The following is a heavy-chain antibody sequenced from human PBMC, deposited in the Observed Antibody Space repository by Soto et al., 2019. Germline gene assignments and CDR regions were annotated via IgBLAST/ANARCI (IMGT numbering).Heavy chain of an antibody. CDR1: GFTFSSYA. Sequence: QVQLVESGGGVVQPGRSLRLSCAASGFTFSSYAMHWVRQAPGKGLEWVAVISYDGSNKYYADSVKGRFTISRDNSKNTLYQQRNSLRAEDTAVYYCARARGETRILYWTGGMDVWGQGTTVTVSS. CDR3: ARARGETRILYWTGGMDV. CDR2: ISYDGSNK. D-gene: IGHD2-15*01. V-gene: IGHV3-30-3*01. J-gene: IGHJ6*02.